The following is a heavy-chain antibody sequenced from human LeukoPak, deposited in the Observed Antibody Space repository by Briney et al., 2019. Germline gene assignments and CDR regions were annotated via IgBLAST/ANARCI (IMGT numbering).Heavy chain of an antibody. CDR1: GGSISSGGYY. V-gene: IGHV4-31*03. Sequence: SQTLSLTCTVSGGSISSGGYYWSWIRQHPGKGLEWIGYIYYGGSTYYNPSLKSRVTISVDTSKNQFSLKLSSVTAADTAVYYCARWALGNSSSSLYYYYYGMDVWGQGTTVTVSS. D-gene: IGHD6-6*01. CDR2: IYYGGST. CDR3: ARWALGNSSSSLYYYYYGMDV. J-gene: IGHJ6*02.